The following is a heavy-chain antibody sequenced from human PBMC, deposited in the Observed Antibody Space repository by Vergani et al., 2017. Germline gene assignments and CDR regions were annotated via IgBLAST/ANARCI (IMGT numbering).Heavy chain of an antibody. D-gene: IGHD3-10*01. CDR1: GGTFSSYA. CDR2: IIPIFGTA. Sequence: QVQLVQSGAEVKKPGSSVKVSCKASGGTFSSYAISWVRQAPGQGLEWMGGIIPIFGTANYAQKFQGRVTITADESTSTAYMELSSLRSEDTAVYYWARDPAYYGSGSPLYMDVWGKGTTVTVSS. CDR3: ARDPAYYGSGSPLYMDV. V-gene: IGHV1-69*01. J-gene: IGHJ6*03.